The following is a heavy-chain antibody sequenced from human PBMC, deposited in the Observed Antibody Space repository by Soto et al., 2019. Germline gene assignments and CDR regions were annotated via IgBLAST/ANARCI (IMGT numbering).Heavy chain of an antibody. CDR2: IIPIFGTA. J-gene: IGHJ4*02. Sequence: SVKVSCKASGGTFSSYAISWVLQAPGQGLEWMGGIIPIFGTANYAQKFQGRVTITADESTSTAYMELSSLRSEDTAVYYCARGRAHYYDSSGYYASDYWGEGTLVTVSS. CDR1: GGTFSSYA. CDR3: ARGRAHYYDSSGYYASDY. V-gene: IGHV1-69*13. D-gene: IGHD3-22*01.